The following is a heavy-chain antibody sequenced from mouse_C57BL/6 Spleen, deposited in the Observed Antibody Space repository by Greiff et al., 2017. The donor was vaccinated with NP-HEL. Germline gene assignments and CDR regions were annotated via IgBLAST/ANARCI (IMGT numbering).Heavy chain of an antibody. CDR1: GYTFTDYY. J-gene: IGHJ3*01. CDR2: INPNNGGT. V-gene: IGHV1-26*01. CDR3: ARPLNYYGSSLFAY. D-gene: IGHD1-1*01. Sequence: VQLQQSGPELVKPGASVKISCKASGYTFTDYYMNWVKQSHGKSLEWIGDINPNNGGTSYNQKFKGKATLTVDKSSSTAYMELRSLTSEDSAVYYCARPLNYYGSSLFAYWGQGTLVTVSA.